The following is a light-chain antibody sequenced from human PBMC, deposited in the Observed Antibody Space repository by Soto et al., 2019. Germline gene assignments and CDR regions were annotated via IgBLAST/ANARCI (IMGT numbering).Light chain of an antibody. Sequence: ENVLTQPPGTLSLSPGEGATLSCRATQSVTSRYFAWYQQKPGQAPRLLIYGISSRATDIPDRFSGSGSGTDYTLTISRLEPEDFGVYYCQQYSTLPHTFGQGTKLEVK. CDR1: QSVTSRY. V-gene: IGKV3-20*01. CDR3: QQYSTLPHT. J-gene: IGKJ2*01. CDR2: GIS.